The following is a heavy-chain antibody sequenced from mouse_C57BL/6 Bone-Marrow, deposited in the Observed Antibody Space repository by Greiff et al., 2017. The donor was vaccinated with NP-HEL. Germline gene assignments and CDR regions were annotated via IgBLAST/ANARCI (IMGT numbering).Heavy chain of an antibody. V-gene: IGHV1-39*01. J-gene: IGHJ4*01. CDR1: GYSFTDYN. CDR3: ARIYYYGSFYYAMDY. D-gene: IGHD1-1*01. CDR2: INPNYGTT. Sequence: VQLKQSGPELVKPGASVKISCKASGYSFTDYNMNWVKQSNGKSLEWIGVINPNYGTTSYNQKFKGKAPLTVDQSSSTAYMQLNSLTSEDSAVYYCARIYYYGSFYYAMDYWGQGTSVTVSS.